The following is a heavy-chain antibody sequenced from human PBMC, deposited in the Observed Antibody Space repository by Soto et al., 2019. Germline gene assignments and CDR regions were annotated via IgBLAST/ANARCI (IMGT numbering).Heavy chain of an antibody. Sequence: PSETLSLTCAVYGGSFSGYYWSWIRQPPGKGLEWIGEINHSGSTNYNPSLKSRVTISVDTSKNQFSLKLSSVTAADTAVYYCATTGPELHQDYWGQGTQVTVSS. V-gene: IGHV4-34*01. CDR3: ATTGPELHQDY. CDR1: GGSFSGYY. CDR2: INHSGST. J-gene: IGHJ4*02. D-gene: IGHD1-7*01.